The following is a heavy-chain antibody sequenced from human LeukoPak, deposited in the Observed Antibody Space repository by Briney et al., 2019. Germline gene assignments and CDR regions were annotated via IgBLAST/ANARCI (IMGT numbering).Heavy chain of an antibody. CDR3: ARPGEVWYNWFDP. CDR2: MNPNSGNT. V-gene: IGHV1-8*02. CDR1: GYTFTGYY. Sequence: ASVKVSCKASGYTFTGYYMHWVRQAPGQGLEWMGWMNPNSGNTGYAQKFQGRVTMTRNTSISTAYMELSSLRSEDTAVYYCARPGEVWYNWFDPWGQGTLVTVSS. D-gene: IGHD1-26*01. J-gene: IGHJ5*02.